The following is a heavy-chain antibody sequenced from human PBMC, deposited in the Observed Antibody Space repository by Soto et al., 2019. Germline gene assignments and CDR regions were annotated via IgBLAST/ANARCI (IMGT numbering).Heavy chain of an antibody. Sequence: QVQLVESGGGVVQPGRSLRLSCAASGFTFSRYGMHWVRQAPGKGLEWVAVILDDGSDQNYVDSVKGRFTISRDNSKNSLYLQMNSLRAEDTAVYYCARDDAYCDNGFDYWGQGTLVTVSS. CDR1: GFTFSRYG. CDR2: ILDDGSDQ. J-gene: IGHJ4*02. CDR3: ARDDAYCDNGFDY. V-gene: IGHV3-33*01. D-gene: IGHD4-17*01.